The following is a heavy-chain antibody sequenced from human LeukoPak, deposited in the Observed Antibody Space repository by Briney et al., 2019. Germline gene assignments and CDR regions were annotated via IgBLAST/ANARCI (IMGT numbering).Heavy chain of an antibody. J-gene: IGHJ4*02. CDR3: ARDVLVGATGHHFAY. D-gene: IGHD2-8*02. V-gene: IGHV4-61*01. CDR2: VHSSGST. CDR1: GASVSSGSYY. Sequence: KPSETLSLSCTVSGASVSSGSYYWSWIRQPPGEGLEWIGYVHSSGSTNYNPSLKSRVAILVDTPKNQFTLKLSSVTAADTAVYYCARDVLVGATGHHFAYWGQGTLVTVSS.